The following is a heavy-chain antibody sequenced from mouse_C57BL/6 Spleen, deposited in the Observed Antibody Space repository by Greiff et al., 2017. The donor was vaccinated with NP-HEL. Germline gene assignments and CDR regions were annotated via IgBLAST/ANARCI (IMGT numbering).Heavy chain of an antibody. J-gene: IGHJ3*01. Sequence: VQLQQSGAELVRPGASVKLSCKASGYTFTDYYINWVKQRPGQGLEWIARIYPGSGNTYYNEKFKGKATLTAEKSSSTAYMQLSSLTSEDSAVYFCARGGYGSSYEFAYWGQGTLVTVSA. D-gene: IGHD1-1*01. V-gene: IGHV1-76*01. CDR2: IYPGSGNT. CDR3: ARGGYGSSYEFAY. CDR1: GYTFTDYY.